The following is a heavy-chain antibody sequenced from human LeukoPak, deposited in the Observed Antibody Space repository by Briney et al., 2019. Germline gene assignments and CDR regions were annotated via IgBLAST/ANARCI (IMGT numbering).Heavy chain of an antibody. V-gene: IGHV3-23*01. Sequence: GGSLRLSCAASEFIFSTYTMNWVRQTPGKGLEWVSAISGGSGGTYYADFVKGRFTISRDNSKNTLYLQMNSLRAEDTAAYYCAKGTERYREVSSFDYWGQGTLVAVSS. CDR3: AKGTERYREVSSFDY. D-gene: IGHD3-10*01. CDR2: ISGGSGGT. J-gene: IGHJ4*02. CDR1: EFIFSTYT.